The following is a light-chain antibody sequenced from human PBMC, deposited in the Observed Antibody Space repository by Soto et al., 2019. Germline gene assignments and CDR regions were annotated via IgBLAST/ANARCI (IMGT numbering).Light chain of an antibody. J-gene: IGKJ1*01. V-gene: IGKV1-5*01. CDR3: QQYNSYSPWT. CDR2: DAS. CDR1: QSISSG. Sequence: DVQMTQSPSTLSASVXDRVTITCRASQSISSGLAWYQQKPGQAPKLLIYDASSLGSGVPSRFSGSGSGTEFTLTISSLQPGDFGNYYCQQYNSYSPWTFGQGTRWIS.